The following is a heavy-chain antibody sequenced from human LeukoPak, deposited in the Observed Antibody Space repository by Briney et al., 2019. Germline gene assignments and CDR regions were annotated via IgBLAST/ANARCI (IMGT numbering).Heavy chain of an antibody. CDR3: ARSYDTNFDY. D-gene: IGHD3-3*01. Sequence: SETLSLTCTVSGGSIRSYYWSWIPQPPGKGLEWIGYIYFSGSTSYNPSLKSRVTISVDRSKNQFSLKLSSVAAADTAVYYCARSYDTNFDYWGQGTLVTVSS. CDR1: GGSIRSYY. V-gene: IGHV4-59*01. CDR2: IYFSGST. J-gene: IGHJ4*02.